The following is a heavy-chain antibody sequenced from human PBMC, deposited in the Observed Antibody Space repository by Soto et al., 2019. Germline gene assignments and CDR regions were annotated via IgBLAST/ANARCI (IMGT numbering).Heavy chain of an antibody. D-gene: IGHD3-10*01. J-gene: IGHJ3*02. CDR2: IYYSGST. CDR3: ARHGRLWFGVVAFDI. CDR1: GGSISSYY. Sequence: TSETLSLTCTVSGGSISSYYWSWIRQPPGKGLEWIGYIYYSGSTNYNPSLKSRVTISVDTSKNQFSLKLSSVTAADTAVYYCARHGRLWFGVVAFDIWGQGTMVTVSS. V-gene: IGHV4-59*08.